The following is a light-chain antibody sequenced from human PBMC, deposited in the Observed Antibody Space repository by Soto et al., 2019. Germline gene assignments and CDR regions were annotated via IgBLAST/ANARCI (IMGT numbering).Light chain of an antibody. CDR3: QQYSSSPSIT. V-gene: IGKV3-20*01. Sequence: EIVLTQSPGTLCLSPGGRATLSCRASQSVSSGYLAWYQQKPGQAPRLLIYGASTRATGIPDRFSGSGSGTDFTLTISRLEPEDFAVYYCQQYSSSPSITFGQGTRLE. CDR1: QSVSSGY. J-gene: IGKJ5*01. CDR2: GAS.